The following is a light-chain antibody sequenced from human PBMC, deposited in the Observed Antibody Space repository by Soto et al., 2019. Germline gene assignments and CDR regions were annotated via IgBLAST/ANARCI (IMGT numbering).Light chain of an antibody. CDR1: SGHSTYI. Sequence: QPVLTQSSSASASLGSSVKLTCTLSSGHSTYIIAWHQQQPGKAPRYLMKVEGSGSYNKGSGVPDRFSGSSSGADRYLTISNLQFEDEADYYCETWYSRPWVFGGGTKLTVL. J-gene: IGLJ3*02. CDR2: VEGSGSY. CDR3: ETWYSRPWV. V-gene: IGLV4-60*02.